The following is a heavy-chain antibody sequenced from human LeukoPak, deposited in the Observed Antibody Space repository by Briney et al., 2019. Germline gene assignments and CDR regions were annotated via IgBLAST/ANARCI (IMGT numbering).Heavy chain of an antibody. J-gene: IGHJ4*02. Sequence: ETLSLTCAVSGGSISSSNWWTWVRQAPGKGLEWVSYISSSSSIYYADSVKGRFTISRDNAKNSLYLQMNSLRAEDTAVYYCAREGTVPFDYWGQGTLVTVSS. CDR2: ISSSSSI. V-gene: IGHV3-48*01. CDR3: AREGTVPFDY. CDR1: GGSISSSN. D-gene: IGHD4-17*01.